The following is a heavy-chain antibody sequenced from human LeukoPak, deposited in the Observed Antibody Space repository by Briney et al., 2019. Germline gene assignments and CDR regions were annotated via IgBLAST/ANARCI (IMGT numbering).Heavy chain of an antibody. CDR2: IYTSGCT. Sequence: PSETLSLTCTVSGGSISSYYWSWIRQPAGKGLEWIGRIYTSGCTNYNPSLKSRVTMSVDTSKNQFSLKLSSVTAADTAVYYCARDYGDFWSGTYYFDYWGQGTQVTVSS. J-gene: IGHJ4*02. CDR3: ARDYGDFWSGTYYFDY. CDR1: GGSISSYY. D-gene: IGHD3-3*01. V-gene: IGHV4-4*07.